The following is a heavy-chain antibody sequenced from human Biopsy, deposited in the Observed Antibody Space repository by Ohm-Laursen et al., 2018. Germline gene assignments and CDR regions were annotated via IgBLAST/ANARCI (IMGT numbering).Heavy chain of an antibody. V-gene: IGHV3-23*01. CDR2: INTSGGST. CDR1: GFTFSSYA. Sequence: SLRLSCSASGFTFSSYAMTWVRQAPGKGLEWGSVINTSGGSTHYAVSVKGRFTISRDNSKNTLYLRMNSLRAEDTAVYYCAKPADSYGSEFYFDYWGQGTLVTVSS. D-gene: IGHD4-17*01. J-gene: IGHJ4*02. CDR3: AKPADSYGSEFYFDY.